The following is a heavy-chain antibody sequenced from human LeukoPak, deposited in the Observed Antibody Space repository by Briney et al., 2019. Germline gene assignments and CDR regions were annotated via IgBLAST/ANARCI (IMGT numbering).Heavy chain of an antibody. CDR3: ARDEAVGAPFDY. CDR1: GFTFSSYS. CDR2: ITSDGSST. Sequence: GGSLRLSCAASGFTFSSYSMNWVRQAPGKGLVWVSRITSDGSSTSYADSVKGRFTISRDNAKNTLYLQMNSLRAEDTAVYYCARDEAVGAPFDYWGQGTLVTVSS. J-gene: IGHJ4*02. V-gene: IGHV3-74*01. D-gene: IGHD1-26*01.